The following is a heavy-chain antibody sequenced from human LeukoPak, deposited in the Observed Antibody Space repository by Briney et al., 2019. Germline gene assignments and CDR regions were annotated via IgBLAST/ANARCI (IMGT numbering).Heavy chain of an antibody. J-gene: IGHJ4*02. CDR1: GFTFSSYW. CDR3: ARDKRRDYFDY. Sequence: GGSLRLSCAASGFTFSSYWMSWVRQAPGKGLEWVANIKQDGSEKYYVDSVKGRFTISRDNAKNSLYLQMDSLRAEDTAVYYCARDKRRDYFDYWGQGTLVTVSS. CDR2: IKQDGSEK. V-gene: IGHV3-7*01. D-gene: IGHD5-24*01.